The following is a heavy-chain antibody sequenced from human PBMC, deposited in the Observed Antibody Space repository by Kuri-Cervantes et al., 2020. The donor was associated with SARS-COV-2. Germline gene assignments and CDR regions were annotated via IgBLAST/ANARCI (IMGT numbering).Heavy chain of an antibody. Sequence: LRLSCAVSGYSISSGGYSWSWIRQPPGKGLEWIGSIYQAGSTFYNPSLKSRVSISLDRSKDQYSLNLSSVTAADTAVYYCVAAILGVDTGYFQHWGQGTLVTVSS. CDR2: IYQAGST. J-gene: IGHJ1*01. CDR3: VAAILGVDTGYFQH. D-gene: IGHD3-3*01. CDR1: GYSISSGGYS. V-gene: IGHV4-30-2*01.